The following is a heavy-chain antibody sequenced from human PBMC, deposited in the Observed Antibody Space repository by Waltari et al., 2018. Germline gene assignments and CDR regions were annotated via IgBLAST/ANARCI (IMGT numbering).Heavy chain of an antibody. J-gene: IGHJ6*03. CDR1: GYNFRNYD. CDR2: MNPNSANK. CDR3: ARARTTAPLGFYFIDV. V-gene: IGHV1-8*01. Sequence: QVQLVQAGAEVRKPGASVKVSCKASGYNFRNYDINWVRQAPGQGLEWMGWMNPNSANKGSSQKFQGRLTMTTDTSMTTSYMELSSLTSEDTAIYYCARARTTAPLGFYFIDVWGKGTTVIVSS. D-gene: IGHD4-17*01.